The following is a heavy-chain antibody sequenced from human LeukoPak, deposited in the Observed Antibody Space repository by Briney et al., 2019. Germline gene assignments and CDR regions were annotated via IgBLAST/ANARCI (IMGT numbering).Heavy chain of an antibody. D-gene: IGHD4-23*01. CDR1: GGSISSYY. V-gene: IGHV4-59*01. CDR3: ATLTGGDDAFDI. CDR2: IFYTGST. J-gene: IGHJ3*02. Sequence: SETLSLTCTVSGGSISSYYWSWIRQPPGKGLEWIGHIFYTGSTNYNPSLKSRVTISVLTSKNRFSLKLSSVTAADTAVYYCATLTGGDDAFDIWGQGTMVTVSS.